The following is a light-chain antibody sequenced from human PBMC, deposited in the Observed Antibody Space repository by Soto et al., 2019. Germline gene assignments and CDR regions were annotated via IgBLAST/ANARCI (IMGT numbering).Light chain of an antibody. Sequence: DIQVTQSPSAMCAAVGDRVTITCRTSQDISNRLGWFQQRPGKAPKRLISSASTLETGVPSRFSGTGSGTDFTLTISSLQPEDFATYYCQQVNVYPSTFGGGTKV. J-gene: IGKJ4*01. CDR1: QDISNR. CDR2: SAS. CDR3: QQVNVYPST. V-gene: IGKV1-17*03.